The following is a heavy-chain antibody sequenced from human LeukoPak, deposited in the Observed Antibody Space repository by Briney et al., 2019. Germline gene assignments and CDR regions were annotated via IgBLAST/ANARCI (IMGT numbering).Heavy chain of an antibody. Sequence: GASVKVSCKASGYTFTSYDINWVRQATGQGLEWMGWMNPNSGNTGYAQKFQGRVTITRNTSISTAYMELSSLRSEDTAVYYCARGRTGAYYDILTGYLNYYYYYMDVWGKGTTVTVSS. J-gene: IGHJ6*03. CDR3: ARGRTGAYYDILTGYLNYYYYYMDV. V-gene: IGHV1-8*03. CDR1: GYTFTSYD. CDR2: MNPNSGNT. D-gene: IGHD3-9*01.